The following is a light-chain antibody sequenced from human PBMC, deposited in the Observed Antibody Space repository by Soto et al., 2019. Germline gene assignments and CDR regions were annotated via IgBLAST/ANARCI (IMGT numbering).Light chain of an antibody. J-gene: IGLJ1*01. CDR3: TSYTSSFTYV. Sequence: QSALTQPASVSGSPGQSITISCTGTSSDVGSYKFVSWYQQHPGKAPKVMIYDVSNRPSGVSNRFSGSKSGNTASLTISGLQAEDEGDYYCTSYTSSFTYVFGTGTKVTVL. CDR2: DVS. V-gene: IGLV2-14*03. CDR1: SSDVGSYKF.